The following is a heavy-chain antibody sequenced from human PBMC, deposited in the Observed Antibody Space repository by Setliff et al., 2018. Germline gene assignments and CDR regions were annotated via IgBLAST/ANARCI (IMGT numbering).Heavy chain of an antibody. J-gene: IGHJ6*03. CDR1: GYTFTSYA. D-gene: IGHD2-2*01. CDR3: ARDGFEIVVVPAAIYYYYYLDV. CDR2: INAGNGNT. Sequence: ASVKVSCKASGYTFTSYAMHWVRQAPGQRLEWMGWINAGNGNTKYSQKFQGRVTITRDTSASTAYMELSSLRSEDTAVYYCARDGFEIVVVPAAIYYYYYLDVWGKGTTVTVSS. V-gene: IGHV1-3*01.